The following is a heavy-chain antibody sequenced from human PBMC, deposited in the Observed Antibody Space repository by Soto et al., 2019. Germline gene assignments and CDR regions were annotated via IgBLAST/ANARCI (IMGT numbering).Heavy chain of an antibody. Sequence: SETLSLTCAVYGGSFSGYYWSWIRQPPGKGLEWIGEINHSGSTNYNPSLKSRATISVDTSKNQFSLKLSSVTAADTAVYYCARVLGIGSPGKRRGWFDPWGQGTLVTVSS. D-gene: IGHD1-26*01. CDR2: INHSGST. J-gene: IGHJ5*02. CDR1: GGSFSGYY. CDR3: ARVLGIGSPGKRRGWFDP. V-gene: IGHV4-34*01.